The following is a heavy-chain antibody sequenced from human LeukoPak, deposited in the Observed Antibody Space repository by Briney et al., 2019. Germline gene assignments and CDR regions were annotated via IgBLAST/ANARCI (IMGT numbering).Heavy chain of an antibody. CDR3: VRVDTSGYYYELSFDY. V-gene: IGHV3-7*01. J-gene: IGHJ4*02. CDR1: GFTFSSYW. Sequence: PGGSLRLSCAASGFTFSSYWMSWVRQAPGKGMEWVANTKKDGSEKEYVDSVKGRFTISRDNAKNSLYLQMNSLRVEDTAVYYCVRVDTSGYYYELSFDYWGQGTLVTVSS. D-gene: IGHD3-22*01. CDR2: TKKDGSEK.